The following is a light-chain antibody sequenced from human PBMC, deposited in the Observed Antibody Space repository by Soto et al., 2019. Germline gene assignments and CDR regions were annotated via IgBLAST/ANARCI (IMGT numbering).Light chain of an antibody. CDR2: CCT. V-gene: IGLV2-14*03. Sequence: QSGLTQPGSMSGSPGQSITVSFTGTSSDIGAHDDVSWYQQHPGKFPKLLIYCCTDRPSGISNRFSRPKFCNVSSPTIPALPAEDEADYYCCSYTRDLALQVFETGAKVTAL. CDR3: CSYTRDLALQV. J-gene: IGLJ1*01. CDR1: SSDIGAHDD.